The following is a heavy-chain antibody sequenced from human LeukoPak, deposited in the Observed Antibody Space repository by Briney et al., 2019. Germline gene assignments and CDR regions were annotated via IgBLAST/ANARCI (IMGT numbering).Heavy chain of an antibody. CDR1: GGTFSSYA. Sequence: SVKVSCKASGGTFSSYAISWVRQAPGQGLEWMGGIIPIFGTANYAQKFQGRVTITTDESTSTAYMELSSLRSEDTAVYYCARSGGSNQNYYYYMDVWGKGTTVTVSS. D-gene: IGHD4-11*01. CDR2: IIPIFGTA. CDR3: ARSGGSNQNYYYYMDV. J-gene: IGHJ6*03. V-gene: IGHV1-69*05.